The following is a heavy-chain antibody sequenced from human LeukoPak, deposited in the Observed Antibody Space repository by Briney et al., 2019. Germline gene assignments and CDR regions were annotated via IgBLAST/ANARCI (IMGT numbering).Heavy chain of an antibody. J-gene: IGHJ4*02. D-gene: IGHD3-22*01. Sequence: GGSLRLSCAASGFTFSSYGMHWVRQAPGKGLEWVAIIWYDGSNKYYADSVKGRFTISRDNSKKTLYLQMNSLRAGDTAVYCCARGAYYDSSGPIDYWGQGTLVTVSS. CDR2: IWYDGSNK. CDR3: ARGAYYDSSGPIDY. CDR1: GFTFSSYG. V-gene: IGHV3-33*08.